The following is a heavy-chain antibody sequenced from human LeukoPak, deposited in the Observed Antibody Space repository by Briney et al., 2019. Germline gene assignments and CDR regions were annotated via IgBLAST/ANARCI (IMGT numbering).Heavy chain of an antibody. CDR1: EFTFTTYG. J-gene: IGHJ6*02. V-gene: IGHV3-33*01. CDR3: TRVQAGRSGLMDV. CDR2: IYYDGSNI. Sequence: PGGSLRLSCAASEFTFTTYGMHWVRQAPGKGLEWVAFIYYDGSNIYYADYVKGRFTISRDISKNTLYLQMDSLRAEDTALYYCTRVQAGRSGLMDVRGRRTTVTVSS. D-gene: IGHD2-8*02.